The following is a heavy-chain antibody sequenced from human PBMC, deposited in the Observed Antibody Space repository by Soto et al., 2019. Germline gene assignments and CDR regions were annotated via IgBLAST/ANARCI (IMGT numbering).Heavy chain of an antibody. D-gene: IGHD4-4*01. Sequence: EVQLLESGGGLVQPGGSLRLSCAASGFTFSSYAMSWVRQAPGKGLEWVSAISGSGGSTYYADSVKGRFTISRDNSKNTQYLQMSRRRAEDTAVYYCAKDPLESNSLLSPYWFDPSGEGTLVTVSS. J-gene: IGHJ5*02. CDR2: ISGSGGST. CDR1: GFTFSSYA. V-gene: IGHV3-23*01. CDR3: AKDPLESNSLLSPYWFDP.